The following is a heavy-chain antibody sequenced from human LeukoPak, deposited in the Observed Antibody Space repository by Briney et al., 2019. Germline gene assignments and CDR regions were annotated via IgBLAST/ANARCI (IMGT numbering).Heavy chain of an antibody. V-gene: IGHV3-30*02. J-gene: IGHJ4*01. CDR3: AKEGSAGTEPDY. CDR1: GFTFSDYG. CDR2: IRFDGSDK. Sequence: PGGSLRLSCAASGFTFSDYGMHWVRQPPGKGLEWVAFIRFDGSDKFYADSVKGRFTISRDNSKNTIYLQMNSLRGEDTAVYYCAKEGSAGTEPDYWGQGTLVTVSS. D-gene: IGHD3/OR15-3a*01.